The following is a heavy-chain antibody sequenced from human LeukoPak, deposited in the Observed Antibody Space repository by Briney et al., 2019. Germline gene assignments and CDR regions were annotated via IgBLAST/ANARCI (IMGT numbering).Heavy chain of an antibody. Sequence: PSETLSLTCTVSGGSISSSSYYWSWIRQPAGKGLEWIGCIYTSGSTNYNPSLKSRVTMSVDTSKNQFSLKLSSVTAADTAVYYCTRNTGYCTNGVCFDDLDYWGQGTLVTVSS. V-gene: IGHV4-61*02. J-gene: IGHJ4*02. CDR3: TRNTGYCTNGVCFDDLDY. D-gene: IGHD2-8*01. CDR1: GGSISSSSYY. CDR2: IYTSGST.